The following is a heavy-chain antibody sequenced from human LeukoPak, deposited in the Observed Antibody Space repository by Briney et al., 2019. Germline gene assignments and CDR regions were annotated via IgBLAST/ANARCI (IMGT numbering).Heavy chain of an antibody. CDR2: IEHKADSYTT. D-gene: IGHD1-14*01. V-gene: IGHV3-72*01. Sequence: PGGSLRLSCAASGFTFSDHYMDWVRQAPGKGLEWVGRIEHKADSYTTEYAASVKGRFTISRDDSKNSLYLQMNSLKTEDTAVYYCVRLWDRWFDSWGQGTLVTVSS. CDR3: VRLWDRWFDS. CDR1: GFTFSDHY. J-gene: IGHJ5*01.